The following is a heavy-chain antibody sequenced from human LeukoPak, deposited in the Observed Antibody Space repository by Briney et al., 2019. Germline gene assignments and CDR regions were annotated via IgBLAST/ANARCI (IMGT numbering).Heavy chain of an antibody. CDR3: ARDRGSRDAFDV. CDR1: GGSISSGDYY. Sequence: SQTLSLTCTVSGGSISSGDYYWSWIRQPPGKGLEWIGYIYYSGSTYYNPSLRSRVTISVDTSQNQFSLKLTSVTAADTAVYYCARDRGSRDAFDVWGQGTMVTVSS. V-gene: IGHV4-30-4*08. CDR2: IYYSGST. D-gene: IGHD3-10*01. J-gene: IGHJ3*01.